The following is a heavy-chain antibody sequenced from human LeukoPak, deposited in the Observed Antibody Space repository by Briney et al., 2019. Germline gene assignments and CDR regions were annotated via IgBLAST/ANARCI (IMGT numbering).Heavy chain of an antibody. V-gene: IGHV3-30*02. CDR1: GFTFSSYG. CDR3: ARAHTLYDSSGYPDY. CDR2: IRYDGSNK. D-gene: IGHD3-22*01. Sequence: GGSLRPSCAASGFTFSSYGMHWVRQAPGKGLEWVAFIRYDGSNKYYADSVKGRFTISRDNSKNTLYLQMNSLRAEDTAVYYCARAHTLYDSSGYPDYWGQGTLVTVSS. J-gene: IGHJ4*02.